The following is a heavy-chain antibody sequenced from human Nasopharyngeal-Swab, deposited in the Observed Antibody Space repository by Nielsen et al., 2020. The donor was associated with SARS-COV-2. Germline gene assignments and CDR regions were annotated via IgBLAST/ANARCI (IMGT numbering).Heavy chain of an antibody. D-gene: IGHD3-22*01. CDR1: GGSVSSGSYY. V-gene: IGHV4-61*01. J-gene: IGHJ4*02. CDR2: IYYSGST. CDR3: ARDLREWYYDSSGYRN. Sequence: SETLPLTCTVSGGSVSSGSYYWSWIRQPPGKGLEWIGYIYYSGSTNYNTSLKSRVTISVDTSKNQFSLKLSSVTAADTAVYYCARDLREWYYDSSGYRNWGQGTLVTVSS.